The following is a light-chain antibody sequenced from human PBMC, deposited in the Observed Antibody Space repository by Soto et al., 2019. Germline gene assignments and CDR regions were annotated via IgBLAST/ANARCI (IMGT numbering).Light chain of an antibody. V-gene: IGKV3-11*01. J-gene: IGKJ5*01. CDR3: QQRSSWIT. CDR1: QSVGSS. Sequence: EIVLTQSPATLSLLPGERATLSCRASQSVGSSLAWYQHKAGQAPRLLLYDASNRATGIPARFSGSGSGTDFTLTISSLEPEDFAVYYCQQRSSWITFGQGTGLEIE. CDR2: DAS.